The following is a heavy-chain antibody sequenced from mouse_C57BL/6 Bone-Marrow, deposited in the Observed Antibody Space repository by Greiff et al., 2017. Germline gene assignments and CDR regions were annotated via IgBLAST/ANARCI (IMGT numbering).Heavy chain of an antibody. D-gene: IGHD5-5*01. Sequence: EVQLQQSGPELVKPGASVKISCKASGYTFTDYYMNWVKQSHGRSLEWIGDLNPNNGGTSYNQKFKGKATLTVDKSSSTAYMELRSLTSEDSAVYYCARGDYPQPYFDVWGTGTTVTVSS. V-gene: IGHV1-26*01. CDR3: ARGDYPQPYFDV. CDR2: LNPNNGGT. J-gene: IGHJ1*03. CDR1: GYTFTDYY.